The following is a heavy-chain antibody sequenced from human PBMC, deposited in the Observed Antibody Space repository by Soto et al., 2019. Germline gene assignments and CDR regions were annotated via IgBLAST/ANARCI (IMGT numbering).Heavy chain of an antibody. Sequence: GGSLRLSCAASGFTFSSYGMHWVRQAQGKGLEWVADIWYDGSNKYYADSVKGRFTISRDNSKNTLYLQMNSLRAEDTAVYYCARDLGNITIFGVVIIPRRYYYGTDVWGQGTTVTVSS. J-gene: IGHJ6*02. CDR1: GFTFSSYG. CDR3: ARDLGNITIFGVVIIPRRYYYGTDV. CDR2: IWYDGSNK. D-gene: IGHD3-3*01. V-gene: IGHV3-33*01.